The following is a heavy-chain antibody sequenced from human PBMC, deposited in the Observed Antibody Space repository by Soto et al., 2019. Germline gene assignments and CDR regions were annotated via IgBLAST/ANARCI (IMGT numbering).Heavy chain of an antibody. CDR3: AREESVIGAFDI. Sequence: ASVQVSCKASGYTFTSYGISWVRQAPGQGLEWMGWISAYNGNTNYAQKLQGRVTMTTDTSTSTAYMELRSLRSDDTAVYYCAREESVIGAFDIWGQGTMVTVSS. J-gene: IGHJ3*02. V-gene: IGHV1-18*01. CDR1: GYTFTSYG. CDR2: ISAYNGNT. D-gene: IGHD2-21*01.